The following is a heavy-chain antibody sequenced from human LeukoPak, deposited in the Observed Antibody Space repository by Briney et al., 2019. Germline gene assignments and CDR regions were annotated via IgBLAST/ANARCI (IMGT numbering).Heavy chain of an antibody. J-gene: IGHJ4*02. V-gene: IGHV3-7*03. CDR3: ARNEKWGRDL. CDR1: GFTFSRHR. Sequence: GGSLRLSCAASGFTFSRHRMSWVRQAPGKGLEWVANIVQDGSQKYYVHSVKGRFTISRDNGKNSLYLQMNSLRAEDTAVYYCARNEKWGRDLWGQGTLVTVSS. D-gene: IGHD1-26*01. CDR2: IVQDGSQK.